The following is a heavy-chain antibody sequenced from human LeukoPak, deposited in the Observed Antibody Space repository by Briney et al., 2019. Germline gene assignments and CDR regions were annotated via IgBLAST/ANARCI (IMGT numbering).Heavy chain of an antibody. CDR2: IYYSGST. Sequence: SETLSLTCTVSGGSISSYYWSWIRQPPGKGLEWVGYIYYSGSTNYNPSLKSRVTISVDTSKNQFSLKLSSVTAADTAVYYCARIVSQRITMVRGVIIWFDPWGQGTLVTVSS. CDR3: ARIVSQRITMVRGVIIWFDP. V-gene: IGHV4-59*01. D-gene: IGHD3-10*01. J-gene: IGHJ5*02. CDR1: GGSISSYY.